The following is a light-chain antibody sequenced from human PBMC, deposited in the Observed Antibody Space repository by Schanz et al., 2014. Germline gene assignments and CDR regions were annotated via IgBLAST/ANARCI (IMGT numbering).Light chain of an antibody. CDR3: SSYRRTATVAV. CDR2: DVS. CDR1: SSDIGRYNY. J-gene: IGLJ1*01. Sequence: QSALTQPPSASGSPGQSVTISCTGTSSDIGRYNYVSWYQHHPGKAPKLMIYDVSNRPSGVSNRFSGSKSGNTASLTISGLQAEDEADYYCSSYRRTATVAVFGTGTKLTVL. V-gene: IGLV2-14*03.